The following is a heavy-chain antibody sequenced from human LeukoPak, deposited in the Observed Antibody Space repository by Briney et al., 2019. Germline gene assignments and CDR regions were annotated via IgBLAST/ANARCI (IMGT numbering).Heavy chain of an antibody. Sequence: GASVTVSCKVSGYTLTELSLHWVRQAPGQGLEWMGWINPNSGGTNYAQKFQGRVTMTRDTSISTAYMELSRLRSDDTAVYYCARDYCGGDCFPDYWGQGTLVTVSS. D-gene: IGHD2-21*02. CDR1: GYTLTELS. CDR3: ARDYCGGDCFPDY. CDR2: INPNSGGT. J-gene: IGHJ4*02. V-gene: IGHV1-2*02.